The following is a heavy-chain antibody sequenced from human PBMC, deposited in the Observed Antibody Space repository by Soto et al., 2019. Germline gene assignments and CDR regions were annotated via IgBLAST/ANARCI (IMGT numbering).Heavy chain of an antibody. J-gene: IGHJ5*02. D-gene: IGHD2-15*01. Sequence: PGESLKISCKGSGYSFTSYWIGWVRQMPGKGLEWMGIIYPGDSDTRYSPSFQGQVTISADKSISTAYLQWSSLKASDTAMYYCATSVLGYCSGGSCFSPWGQGTLVTVSS. CDR3: ATSVLGYCSGGSCFSP. CDR1: GYSFTSYW. V-gene: IGHV5-51*01. CDR2: IYPGDSDT.